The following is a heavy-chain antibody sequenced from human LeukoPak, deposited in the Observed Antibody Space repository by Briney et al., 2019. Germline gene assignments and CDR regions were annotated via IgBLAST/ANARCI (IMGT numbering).Heavy chain of an antibody. D-gene: IGHD4-23*01. V-gene: IGHV3-23*01. CDR2: VSGGGGST. CDR3: AKLDYGGTDFARTNTKYYFDY. CDR1: GFTFNNYA. Sequence: GGSLRLSCAASGFTFNNYAMSWVRQAPGKGLEWVSAVSGGGGSTYYADSVKGRFTISRDNSKNTLDLQMNSLRAEDTAVYYCAKLDYGGTDFARTNTKYYFDYWGQGTLVAVSS. J-gene: IGHJ4*02.